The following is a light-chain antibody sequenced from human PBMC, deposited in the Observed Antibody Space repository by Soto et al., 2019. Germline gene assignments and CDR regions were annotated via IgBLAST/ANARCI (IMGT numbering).Light chain of an antibody. CDR2: SDN. V-gene: IGLV1-47*02. Sequence: QSVLTQPPSASGAPGQRVTISCSGVTANIGKNFVYWYLQLPGTAPKLLIYSDNQRPSGVPDRFSGSKSDSSASLVISGLRSDDDGDYYCSAWDDRLSARVFGTGTKLTVL. CDR3: SAWDDRLSARV. J-gene: IGLJ1*01. CDR1: TANIGKNF.